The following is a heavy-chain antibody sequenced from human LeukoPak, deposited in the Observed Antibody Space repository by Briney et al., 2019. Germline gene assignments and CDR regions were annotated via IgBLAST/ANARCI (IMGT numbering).Heavy chain of an antibody. D-gene: IGHD3-9*01. CDR3: ARTYYDILTGIRDFDY. CDR2: TRNKARSYTT. CDR1: GFTFSSSA. J-gene: IGHJ4*02. V-gene: IGHV3-72*01. Sequence: GGSLRLSCAASGFTFSSSAMSWVRQAPGKGLEWVGRTRNKARSYTTDYAASVKGRFTISRDASKNSVYLQMNSLKTEDTAVYYCARTYYDILTGIRDFDYWGQGTLVTVSS.